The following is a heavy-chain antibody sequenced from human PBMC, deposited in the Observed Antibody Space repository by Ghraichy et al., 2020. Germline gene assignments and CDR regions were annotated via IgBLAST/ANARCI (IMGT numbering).Heavy chain of an antibody. D-gene: IGHD3-22*01. V-gene: IGHV4-59*01. Sequence: SQTLSLTCTVSGGSISSYYWSWIRQPPGKGLEWIGYIYYSGSTNYNPSLKSRVTISVDTSKNQFSLKLSSVTAADTAVYYCARVPDYDSSGYYVDYWGQGTLVTVSS. CDR3: ARVPDYDSSGYYVDY. CDR2: IYYSGST. J-gene: IGHJ4*02. CDR1: GGSISSYY.